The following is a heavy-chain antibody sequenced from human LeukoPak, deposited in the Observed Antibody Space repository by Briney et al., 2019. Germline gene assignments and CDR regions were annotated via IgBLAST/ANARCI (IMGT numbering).Heavy chain of an antibody. D-gene: IGHD4-23*01. CDR3: ARTHGGASSPNNFDY. Sequence: PGGSLRLSCAASGFTFNTYSMIWVRQAPGKGLEWVSSISSSSSYIYYADSVKGRFTISRDNAKSSLYLQMNSLRAEDTAVYHCARTHGGASSPNNFDYWGRGTLVTVSS. V-gene: IGHV3-21*04. CDR1: GFTFNTYS. CDR2: ISSSSSYI. J-gene: IGHJ4*02.